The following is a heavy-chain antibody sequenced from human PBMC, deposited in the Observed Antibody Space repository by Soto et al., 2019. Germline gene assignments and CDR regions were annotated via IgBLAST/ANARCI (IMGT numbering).Heavy chain of an antibody. D-gene: IGHD3-3*01. Sequence: SETLSLTCDVSGASVKTGGYYWTWIRQHPEKGLEWIGYINYSGTTYNPSLKSRAFLSLDMSKNQFSLNLTSVAAADTAVYYCATNRGYDFYYPDSWGQGILVT. CDR2: INYSGTT. J-gene: IGHJ4*02. V-gene: IGHV4-31*11. CDR3: ATNRGYDFYYPDS. CDR1: GASVKTGGYY.